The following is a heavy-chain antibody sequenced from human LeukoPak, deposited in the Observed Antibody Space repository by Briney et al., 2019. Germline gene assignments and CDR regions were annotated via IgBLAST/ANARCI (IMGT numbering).Heavy chain of an antibody. V-gene: IGHV1-2*02. D-gene: IGHD1-26*01. CDR1: GYTFTGYY. CDR2: INPNSGGT. CDR3: ARDSESYFHDAFDN. J-gene: IGHJ3*02. Sequence: ASVKVSCKASGYTFTGYYMHWVRQAPGQGLEWMGWINPNSGGTKYAQNFQGRVTMTRDTSISTAYMELSRLTSDDTALYYCARDSESYFHDAFDNWGQGTMVTVSS.